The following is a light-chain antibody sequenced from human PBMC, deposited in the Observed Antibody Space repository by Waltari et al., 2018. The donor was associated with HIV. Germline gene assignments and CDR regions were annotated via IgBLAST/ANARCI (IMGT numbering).Light chain of an antibody. J-gene: IGLJ2*01. CDR3: AAWDDSLSGLV. V-gene: IGLV1-47*01. CDR2: RNN. Sequence: GQRVTISCSGSSSNIGSNYVYWYQQLPGTAPKLLIYRNNQRPSGVPDRFSGSKSSTPAALAISGVRSEDEADYYCAAWDDSLSGLVFGGGTKLTVL. CDR1: SSNIGSNY.